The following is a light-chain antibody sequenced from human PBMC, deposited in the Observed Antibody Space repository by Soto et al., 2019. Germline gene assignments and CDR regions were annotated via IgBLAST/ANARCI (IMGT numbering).Light chain of an antibody. CDR3: QQYNNWPYT. CDR1: QSVSSN. V-gene: IGKV3-15*01. Sequence: EIVMTQSPATLSVSPGERATLSCRASQSVSSNLAWYQQKPGQAPRLLIYGASTRATGIPARFSGSGSGTEFNLTISSLQSEDLAVYYCQQYNNWPYTFGQGTKLEIK. J-gene: IGKJ2*01. CDR2: GAS.